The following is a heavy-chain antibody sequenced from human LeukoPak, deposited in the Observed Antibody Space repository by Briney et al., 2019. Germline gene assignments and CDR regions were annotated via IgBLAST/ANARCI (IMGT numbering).Heavy chain of an antibody. CDR2: FDPEDGET. V-gene: IGHV1-24*01. CDR1: GGTFSSYA. J-gene: IGHJ4*02. Sequence: ASVKVSCKASGGTFSSYAISWVRQAPGQGLEWMGGFDPEDGETIYAQKFQGRVTMTEDTSTDTAYMELSSLRSEDTAVYYCATSGYSSGWYEMDYWGQGTLVTVSS. D-gene: IGHD6-19*01. CDR3: ATSGYSSGWYEMDY.